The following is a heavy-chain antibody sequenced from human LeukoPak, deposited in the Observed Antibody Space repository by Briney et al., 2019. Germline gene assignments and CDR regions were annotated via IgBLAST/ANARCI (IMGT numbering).Heavy chain of an antibody. Sequence: GGSLRLSCAASGFTFSIYAMSWVRQAPGKGLQWVSSITSRGESTWYVDSVKGRFTISRDNAKNSLYLQMNSLRAEDTAVYYCARSRGYSYGYAIRLFDYWGQGTLVTVSS. CDR2: ITSRGEST. CDR1: GFTFSIYA. CDR3: ARSRGYSYGYAIRLFDY. D-gene: IGHD5-18*01. V-gene: IGHV3-48*03. J-gene: IGHJ4*02.